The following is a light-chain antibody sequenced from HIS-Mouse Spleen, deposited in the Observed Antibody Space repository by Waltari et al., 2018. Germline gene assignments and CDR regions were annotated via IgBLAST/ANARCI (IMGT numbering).Light chain of an antibody. V-gene: IGLV3-21*02. J-gene: IGLJ2*01. CDR1: NIGSKR. CDR3: QVWDSSSAHVV. CDR2: DDS. Sequence: SYVLTQPPSVSVAPGQTARITCGGNNIGSKRVHWYQQKPGQAPVLVVYDDSARPSGIPRRFYGYNSRNTATLTISRVEAGDEADCYCQVWDSSSAHVVFGGGTKLTVL.